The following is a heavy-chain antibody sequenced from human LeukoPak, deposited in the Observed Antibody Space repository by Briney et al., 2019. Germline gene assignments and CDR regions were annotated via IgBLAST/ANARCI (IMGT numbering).Heavy chain of an antibody. V-gene: IGHV1-46*01. CDR1: GYTFTSYY. J-gene: IGHJ5*02. D-gene: IGHD6-13*01. CDR2: INPSGGST. Sequence: GASVKVSCKASGYTFTSYYMHWVRQAPGQGLEWMGIINPSGGSTSYAQKFQGRVTMTRDTSTSTVYMELSSLRSEDTAVYYCARSAAAGTGGWGDNWFDHWGQGTLVTVSS. CDR3: ARSAAAGTGGWGDNWFDH.